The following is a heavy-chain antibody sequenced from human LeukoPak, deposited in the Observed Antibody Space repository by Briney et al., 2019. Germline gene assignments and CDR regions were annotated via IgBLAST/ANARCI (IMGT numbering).Heavy chain of an antibody. CDR3: ASLGATTIHYYGMDV. CDR1: GYTFTDYY. CDR2: INPISGGT. D-gene: IGHD1-26*01. Sequence: APVKVSCKASGYTFTDYYLHWVRQAPGQGLEWMGWINPISGGTNYAQKFQGSVTMTRDASITTVYMELSSLRSDDTAVYYCASLGATTIHYYGMDVWGQGTTVTVSS. J-gene: IGHJ6*02. V-gene: IGHV1-2*02.